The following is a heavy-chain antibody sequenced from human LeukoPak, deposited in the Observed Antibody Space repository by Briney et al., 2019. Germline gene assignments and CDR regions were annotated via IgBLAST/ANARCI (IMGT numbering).Heavy chain of an antibody. CDR1: GGLISSSTYY. V-gene: IGHV4-39*07. CDR3: ATTELVARAFDI. D-gene: IGHD6-13*01. CDR2: IYYSGST. J-gene: IGHJ3*02. Sequence: NASETLPLICTVSGGLISSSTYYWRWIRQPPRKGLEWSGSIYYSGSTYQNPSLKSRVTMSGDTSKNQFSLKLNSVTAADTAVYYCATTELVARAFDIWGQGTMVTVSS.